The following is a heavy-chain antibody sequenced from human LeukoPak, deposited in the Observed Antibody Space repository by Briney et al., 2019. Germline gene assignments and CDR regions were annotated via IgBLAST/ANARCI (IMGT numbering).Heavy chain of an antibody. CDR2: ISSSSSTI. D-gene: IGHD6-19*01. CDR1: GFTFSSYS. V-gene: IGHV3-48*04. CDR3: ARGIQQWHLMDYFDY. J-gene: IGHJ4*02. Sequence: GGSLRLSCAASGFTFSSYSMNWVRQAPGKGLEWVSYISSSSSTIYYADSVKGRFTISRDNAKNSLYLQMNSLRAEDTAVYYCARGIQQWHLMDYFDYWGQGTLVTVSS.